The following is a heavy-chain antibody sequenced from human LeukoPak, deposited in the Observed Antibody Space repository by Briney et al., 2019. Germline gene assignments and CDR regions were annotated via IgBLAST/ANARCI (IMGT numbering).Heavy chain of an antibody. Sequence: GGSLRLSCAASGFTFSNYWMTWVRQAPGKGLEWVAHINQDGSEEHYMDSVKARFTISRDNAKNSLSLQMNSLRAEDTAVYYCVRDGGVSGYDLLDYWGQGTLVTVS. V-gene: IGHV3-7*01. J-gene: IGHJ4*02. CDR1: GFTFSNYW. D-gene: IGHD5-12*01. CDR3: VRDGGVSGYDLLDY. CDR2: INQDGSEE.